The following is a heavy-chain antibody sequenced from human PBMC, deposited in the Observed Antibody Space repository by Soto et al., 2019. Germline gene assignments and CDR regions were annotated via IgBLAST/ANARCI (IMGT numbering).Heavy chain of an antibody. V-gene: IGHV1-69*13. D-gene: IGHD2-8*01. J-gene: IGHJ4*02. CDR1: GGTFSSYA. CDR2: IIPIFGTA. Sequence: GASVKVSCKASGGTFSSYAISWVRQAPGQGLEWMGGIIPIFGTANYAQKFQGRVTITADESTSTAYMELSSLRSEDTAVYYCARDSMVLGYFDYWGQGTLVTVSS. CDR3: ARDSMVLGYFDY.